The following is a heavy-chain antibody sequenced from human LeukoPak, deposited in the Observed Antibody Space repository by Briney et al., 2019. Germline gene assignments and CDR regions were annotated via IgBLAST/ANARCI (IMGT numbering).Heavy chain of an antibody. V-gene: IGHV4-31*03. Sequence: SETLSLTCTVSGGSISSGGYYWSWIRQHPGKGLEWIGYIYYSGSTYYNPSLKSRVTISVDTSKNQFPLKLSSVTAADTAVYYCAREENSSGWYRPSYFDYWGQGTLVTVSS. D-gene: IGHD6-19*01. CDR2: IYYSGST. CDR1: GGSISSGGYY. CDR3: AREENSSGWYRPSYFDY. J-gene: IGHJ4*02.